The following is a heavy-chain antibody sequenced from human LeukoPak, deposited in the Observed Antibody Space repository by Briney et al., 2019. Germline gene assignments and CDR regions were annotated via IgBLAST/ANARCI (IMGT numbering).Heavy chain of an antibody. Sequence: GGSLRLSCAASGFTFSSYAMHWVRQAPGKGLKWVAVISYDGSNKYYADSVKGRFTISRDNSKNTLYLQMNSLRAEDTAVYYCARGPSGYHNTGGQGTLVTVSS. CDR3: ARGPSGYHNT. V-gene: IGHV3-30*04. CDR1: GFTFSSYA. D-gene: IGHD5-12*01. J-gene: IGHJ4*02. CDR2: ISYDGSNK.